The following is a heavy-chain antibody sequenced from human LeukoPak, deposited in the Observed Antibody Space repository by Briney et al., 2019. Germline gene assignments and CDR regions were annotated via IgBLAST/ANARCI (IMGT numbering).Heavy chain of an antibody. J-gene: IGHJ4*02. CDR1: GFTFGNSW. V-gene: IGHV3-74*01. Sequence: GGSLRLSCAASGFTFGNSWVHWVRQAPGKGLVWVSLINADGSTATYADSVKGRFTISRDNSKNTLYLQMNSLRAEDTAVYYCATPLVGANDYWGQGTLVTVSS. D-gene: IGHD1-26*01. CDR3: ATPLVGANDY. CDR2: INADGSTA.